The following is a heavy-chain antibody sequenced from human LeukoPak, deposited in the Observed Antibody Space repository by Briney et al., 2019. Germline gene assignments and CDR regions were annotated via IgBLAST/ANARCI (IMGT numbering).Heavy chain of an antibody. CDR1: GGSISSYY. Sequence: SETLSLTCTVSGGSISSYYWSWLRQPPGKGLEWIGYIYYSGSTNYNPSLKSRVTISVDTSKNQFSLKLSSVTAADTAVYYCARVESGSRWSGYSRAQYYFDYWGQGTLVTVSS. V-gene: IGHV4-59*01. CDR2: IYYSGST. D-gene: IGHD3-3*01. CDR3: ARVESGSRWSGYSRAQYYFDY. J-gene: IGHJ4*02.